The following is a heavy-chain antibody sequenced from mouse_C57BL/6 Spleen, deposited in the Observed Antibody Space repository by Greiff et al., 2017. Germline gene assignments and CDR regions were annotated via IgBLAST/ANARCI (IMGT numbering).Heavy chain of an antibody. D-gene: IGHD1-1*01. CDR2: INYDGSST. V-gene: IGHV5-16*01. Sequence: EVMLVESEGGLVQPGSSMKLSCTASGFTFSDYYMAWVRQVPEKGLEWVANINYDGSSTYYLDSLKSRFIISRDNAKNTLYLQMSSLKSEDTATYYCARDRDYGSSYDYAMDYWGQGTSVTVSS. CDR3: ARDRDYGSSYDYAMDY. CDR1: GFTFSDYY. J-gene: IGHJ4*01.